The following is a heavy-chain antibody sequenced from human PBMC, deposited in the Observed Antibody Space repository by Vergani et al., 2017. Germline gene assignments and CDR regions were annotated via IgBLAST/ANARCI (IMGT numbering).Heavy chain of an antibody. V-gene: IGHV3-23*04. CDR3: AREERSNTSPFVGD. D-gene: IGHD2/OR15-2a*01. CDR2: ISGHGDRT. Sequence: VQLVASGGGLVRPGGSLRLSCAASGFTFSNSAMSWVRQTSGKGLEWVSAISGHGDRTYYADSVKGRFTISRDNSKNTVYLQMNSLKAEDRATYYCAREERSNTSPFVGDWGQGTLVTVSS. CDR1: GFTFSNSA. J-gene: IGHJ4*02.